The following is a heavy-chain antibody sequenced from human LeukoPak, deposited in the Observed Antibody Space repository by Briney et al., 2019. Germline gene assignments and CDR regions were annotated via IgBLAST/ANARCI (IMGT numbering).Heavy chain of an antibody. CDR1: GYTFTKYG. CDR2: ISTYNGNT. Sequence: GASAKVSCKASGYTFTKYGITWVRQAPGQGLEWMGWISTYNGNTNYAQKLQGRVTMTTDTSTSTAYMELRSLISEDTAVYYCARDGSKWELYDAFDIWGQGTMVTVSS. J-gene: IGHJ3*02. CDR3: ARDGSKWELYDAFDI. D-gene: IGHD1-26*01. V-gene: IGHV1-18*01.